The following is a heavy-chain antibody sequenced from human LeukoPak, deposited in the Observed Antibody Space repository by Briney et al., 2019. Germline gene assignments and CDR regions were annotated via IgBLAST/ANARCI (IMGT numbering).Heavy chain of an antibody. CDR3: ARGGEPKWELLYQDY. V-gene: IGHV1-2*02. CDR2: INPNSGGT. CDR1: GYILVDFY. D-gene: IGHD1-26*01. Sequence: ASVKVSCKASGYILVDFYIYWVRQAPGQGLEWMGWINPNSGGTNSAQKFQGRVTLTRDTSITTAFMELNSLKSDDTAVYYCARGGEPKWELLYQDYWGQGTLVTVSS. J-gene: IGHJ4*02.